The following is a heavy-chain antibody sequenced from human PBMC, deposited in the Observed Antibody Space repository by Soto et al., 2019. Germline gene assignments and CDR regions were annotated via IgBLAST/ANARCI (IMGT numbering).Heavy chain of an antibody. J-gene: IGHJ6*02. CDR3: ARGEYCTNGVCYTVGMDV. D-gene: IGHD2-8*01. CDR1: GYTFTSYD. V-gene: IGHV1-8*01. Sequence: GASVKVSCKASGYTFTSYDINWVRQATGQGLEWMGWMNPNSGNTGYAQKFQGRVTMTRNTSISTAYMELSSLRSEDTAVYYCARGEYCTNGVCYTVGMDVWGQGTTVTSP. CDR2: MNPNSGNT.